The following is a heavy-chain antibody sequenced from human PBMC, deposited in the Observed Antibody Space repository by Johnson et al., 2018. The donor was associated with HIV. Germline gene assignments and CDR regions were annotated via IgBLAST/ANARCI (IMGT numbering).Heavy chain of an antibody. CDR2: IYSGGST. Sequence: VHLVESGGGLVQPGGSLRLSCAASGFTVNNKYMSWVRQPPGKGLEWVSVIYSGGSTYYADSVKGRFTISRDNAKNSLYLQMNSLRAEDTAVYYCARGGWGDAFDIWGQGTMVTVSS. CDR3: ARGGWGDAFDI. V-gene: IGHV3-66*01. CDR1: GFTVNNKY. D-gene: IGHD3-16*01. J-gene: IGHJ3*02.